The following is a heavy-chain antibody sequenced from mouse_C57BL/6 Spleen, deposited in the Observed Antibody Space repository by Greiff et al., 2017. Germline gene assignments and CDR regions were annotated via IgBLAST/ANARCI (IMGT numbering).Heavy chain of an antibody. Sequence: VQLQQSGAELVKPGASVKISCKASGYTFTDYYINWVKQRPGQGLEWIGKIGPGSGSTYYNEKFKGKGTLTAEKSSSTAYMQLSSLTSEDSAVYFCARTLNSYDYDLNWYFDVWGTGTTVTISS. CDR3: ARTLNSYDYDLNWYFDV. J-gene: IGHJ1*03. V-gene: IGHV1-77*01. CDR2: IGPGSGST. CDR1: GYTFTDYY. D-gene: IGHD2-4*01.